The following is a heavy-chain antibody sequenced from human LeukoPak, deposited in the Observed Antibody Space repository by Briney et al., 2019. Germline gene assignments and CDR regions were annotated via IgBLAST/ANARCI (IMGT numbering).Heavy chain of an antibody. D-gene: IGHD3-9*01. V-gene: IGHV3-23*01. CDR1: GFTFSSYA. CDR3: AKAYLHNDILTGSDY. CDR2: ISGSGGST. Sequence: GGSLRLSCAASGFTFSSYAMSWVRQAPGKGLEWVSAISGSGGSTYYADSVKGRFTISRDNSKNTLYLQMNSLRAEDTAVYYCAKAYLHNDILTGSDYWGQGTLVTVSS. J-gene: IGHJ4*02.